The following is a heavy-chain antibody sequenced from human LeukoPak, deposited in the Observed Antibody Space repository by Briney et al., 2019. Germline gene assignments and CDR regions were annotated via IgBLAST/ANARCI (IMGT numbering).Heavy chain of an antibody. CDR2: IIPILGIA. D-gene: IGHD2-15*01. CDR3: ARGMVAIISANGFDP. V-gene: IGHV1-69*04. J-gene: IGHJ5*02. Sequence: GASVKVSCKASGGTFSSYAISWVRQAPGQGLEWMGRIIPILGIANYAQKFQGRVTITADKSTSTAYMELSSLRSEDTAVYYCARGMVAIISANGFDPWGQGTLVTVSS. CDR1: GGTFSSYA.